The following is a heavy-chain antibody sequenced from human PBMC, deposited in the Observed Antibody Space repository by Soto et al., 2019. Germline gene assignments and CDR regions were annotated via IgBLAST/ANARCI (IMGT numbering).Heavy chain of an antibody. D-gene: IGHD6-19*01. CDR2: VYWDDDK. Sequence: QITLKESGPTLVKPTQTLTLTCTFSGFSLSTSGVGVGWIRQPPGKALKWLALVYWDDDKRYRPSLKSRLTINKDTSKNQVVITMTKIDPVDAATYYCAHTSYSSYFDYWGQGTLVTVSS. CDR1: GFSLSTSGVG. CDR3: AHTSYSSYFDY. V-gene: IGHV2-5*02. J-gene: IGHJ4*02.